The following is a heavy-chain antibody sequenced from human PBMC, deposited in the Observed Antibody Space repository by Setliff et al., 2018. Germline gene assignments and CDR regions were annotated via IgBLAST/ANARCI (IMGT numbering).Heavy chain of an antibody. CDR1: GYSFTSYG. CDR2: INAGNDNT. D-gene: IGHD5-12*01. CDR3: ARSPYSRRAFDV. V-gene: IGHV1-3*01. J-gene: IGHJ3*01. Sequence: GASVKVSCKASGYSFTSYGMHWVRQAPGRGLEWMGWINAGNDNTHYSQKFQGRVTITRDTSASTVYMELSSVRSEDTAVYYCARSPYSRRAFDVWGQGTMVTVSS.